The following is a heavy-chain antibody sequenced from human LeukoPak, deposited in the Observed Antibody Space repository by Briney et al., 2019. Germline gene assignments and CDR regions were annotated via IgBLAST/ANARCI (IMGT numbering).Heavy chain of an antibody. CDR1: GFTFRNYW. CDR2: ISSSSSYI. D-gene: IGHD6-19*01. CDR3: ARYSSGWYDY. V-gene: IGHV3-21*01. J-gene: IGHJ4*02. Sequence: GGSLRLSCAASGFTFRNYWMTWVRQAPGKGLEWVSSISSSSSYIYYADSVKGRFTISRDNAKNSLYLQMNSLRAEDTAVYYCARYSSGWYDYWGQGTLVTVSS.